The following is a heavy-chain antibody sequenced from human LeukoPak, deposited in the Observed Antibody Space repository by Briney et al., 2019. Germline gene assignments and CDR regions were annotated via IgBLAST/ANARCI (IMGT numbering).Heavy chain of an antibody. Sequence: GGSLRLSCAASGFTFSSYSMNWVRQAPGKGLEWVSSISSSSSYIYYADSVKGRFTISRDNAKNSLYLQMNSLRAEDTAVYYCARDRFITMVMDVWGQGTTVTVSS. CDR3: ARDRFITMVMDV. CDR2: ISSSSSYI. D-gene: IGHD3-10*01. V-gene: IGHV3-21*01. CDR1: GFTFSSYS. J-gene: IGHJ6*02.